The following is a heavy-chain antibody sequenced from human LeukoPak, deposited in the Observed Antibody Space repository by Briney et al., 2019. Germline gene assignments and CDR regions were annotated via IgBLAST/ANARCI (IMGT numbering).Heavy chain of an antibody. CDR1: GFTFGDYA. V-gene: IGHV3-72*01. D-gene: IGHD1-26*01. CDR2: SRNKDHGYTT. Sequence: GGSLRLSCTTSGFTFGDYAMSWFRQAPGKGLEWVGRSRNKDHGYTTEYAASVKGRFTLSRDDSTKSLFLQMNNLKTEDTAIYYCALTIWDLKLAYWGQGTLVTVSS. J-gene: IGHJ4*02. CDR3: ALTIWDLKLAY.